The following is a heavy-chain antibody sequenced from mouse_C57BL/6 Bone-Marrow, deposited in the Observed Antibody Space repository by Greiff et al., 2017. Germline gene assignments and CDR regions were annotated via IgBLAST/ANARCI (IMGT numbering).Heavy chain of an antibody. Sequence: VQLQQSGAELVRPGASVKLSCTASGFNIKDYYMHWVKQRPEQGLEWIGRIDPEDGDTEYAPKFQGKATMTADTSSNTAYLQLSSLTSEDTAVYYCTTPYYYGSSDGSYWGQGTLVTVSA. J-gene: IGHJ3*01. CDR2: IDPEDGDT. CDR1: GFNIKDYY. D-gene: IGHD1-1*01. CDR3: TTPYYYGSSDGSY. V-gene: IGHV14-1*01.